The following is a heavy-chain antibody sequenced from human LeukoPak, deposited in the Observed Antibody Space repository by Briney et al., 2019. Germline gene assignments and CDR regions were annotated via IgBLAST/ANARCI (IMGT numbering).Heavy chain of an antibody. CDR2: IYTSGST. V-gene: IGHV4-4*07. CDR3: ARESRMATINTPRRTLNY. Sequence: PSETLSLTCTVSGASISSYYWSWIRQPAGKGLEWIGRIYTSGSTNYNPSLKSRVTMSVDTSKNQFSLKLSSVTAADTAVYYCARESRMATINTPRRTLNYWGQGTLVTVSS. J-gene: IGHJ4*02. D-gene: IGHD5-24*01. CDR1: GASISSYY.